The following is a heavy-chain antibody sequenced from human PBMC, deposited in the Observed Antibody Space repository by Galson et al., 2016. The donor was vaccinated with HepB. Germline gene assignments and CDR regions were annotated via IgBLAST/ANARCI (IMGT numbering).Heavy chain of an antibody. CDR3: AKDPRVLLWFGELLL. CDR2: ISATGGNT. Sequence: SLRLSCAGSGFSFSNYAMSWVRQAPGKGLEWVSAISATGGNTHYAESVEGRFTISRDNSKNTLYLQLNSLRAEDTAVYYCAKDPRVLLWFGELLLWGQGTLVTVSS. D-gene: IGHD3-10*01. J-gene: IGHJ4*02. V-gene: IGHV3-23*01. CDR1: GFSFSNYA.